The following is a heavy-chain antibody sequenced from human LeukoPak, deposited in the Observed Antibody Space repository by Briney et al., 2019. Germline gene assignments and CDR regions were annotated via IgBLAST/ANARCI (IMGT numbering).Heavy chain of an antibody. CDR2: INPNSGGT. Sequence: ASVKVSCKASGYTFTGYYMHWVRQAPGQGLGWMGRINPNSGGTNYAQKFQGRVTMTRDTSISTAYMELSRLRSDDTAVYYCARAYLPEATIFGVVIIPEYYFDYWGQGTLVTVSS. D-gene: IGHD3-3*01. V-gene: IGHV1-2*06. CDR1: GYTFTGYY. CDR3: ARAYLPEATIFGVVIIPEYYFDY. J-gene: IGHJ4*02.